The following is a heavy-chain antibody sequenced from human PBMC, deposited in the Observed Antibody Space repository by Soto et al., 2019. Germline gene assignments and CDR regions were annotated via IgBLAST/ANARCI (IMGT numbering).Heavy chain of an antibody. Sequence: SETLSLTCTVSGGSISSGGYYWSWIRQHPGKGLEWIGYIYYSGGTYYNPSLESRVTVSVDTSKNQFSLKLSSVTAADTAVYYCARGRGVYGMVAFDIWGQGTMVTVS. CDR1: GGSISSGGYY. D-gene: IGHD4-17*01. CDR2: IYYSGGT. CDR3: ARGRGVYGMVAFDI. V-gene: IGHV4-31*03. J-gene: IGHJ3*02.